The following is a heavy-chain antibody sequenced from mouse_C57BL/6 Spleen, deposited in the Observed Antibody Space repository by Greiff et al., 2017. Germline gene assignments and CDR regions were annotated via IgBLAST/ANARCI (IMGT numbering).Heavy chain of an antibody. D-gene: IGHD2-13*01. CDR2: IDPNSGGT. V-gene: IGHV1-72*01. Sequence: VQLQQPGAELVKPGASVKLSCKASGYTFTSYWMNWVKQRPGRGLEWIGRIDPNSGGTKYNEKFKSKATLTVDKPSSTAYRQRSSLTSEDSSVYYSAREVLYYGEPYFDYWGQGTSLTVSS. CDR1: GYTFTSYW. J-gene: IGHJ2*02. CDR3: AREVLYYGEPYFDY.